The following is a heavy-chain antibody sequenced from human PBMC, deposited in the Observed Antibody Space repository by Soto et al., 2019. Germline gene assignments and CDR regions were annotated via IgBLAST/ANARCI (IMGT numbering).Heavy chain of an antibody. J-gene: IGHJ6*02. D-gene: IGHD3-10*02. CDR1: GFTYTSYA. CDR2: LNPNSGNT. CDR3: ARVLVRDMGASGFFYGMDV. V-gene: IGHV1-8*01. Sequence: APAEALWKAPGFTYTSYARNWARQATGQGLEWMGWLNPNSGNTGYAQKFQGRVTMTRNTPISTAYMELSSLRSEDTAVYYCARVLVRDMGASGFFYGMDVWGQGTTVTVSS.